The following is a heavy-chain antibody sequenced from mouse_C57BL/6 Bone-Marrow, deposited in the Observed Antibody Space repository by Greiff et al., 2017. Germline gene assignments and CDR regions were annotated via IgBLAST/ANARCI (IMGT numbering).Heavy chain of an antibody. Sequence: EVQLQQAGAELVRPGASVKLSCTASGFNIKDYYMHWVKQRPEQGLEWIGWIDPENGDTEYASKFQGKATITADTSSNTAYLQLSSLTSEDTAVYYCTTGCYCVFAYWGQGTLVTGSA. CDR3: TTGCYCVFAY. CDR2: IDPENGDT. V-gene: IGHV14-4*01. J-gene: IGHJ3*01. CDR1: GFNIKDYY. D-gene: IGHD3-3*01.